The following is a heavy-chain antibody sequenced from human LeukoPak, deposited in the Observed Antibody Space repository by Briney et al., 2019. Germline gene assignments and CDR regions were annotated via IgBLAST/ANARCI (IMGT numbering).Heavy chain of an antibody. V-gene: IGHV3-53*01. CDR1: GFTVSSNF. Sequence: GGSLRLSCAASGFTVSSNFMSWVRQAPGQGLEWISVLYSGGNTYYADSVKGRFTISRDNSENTLFLQMNSLRAEDTAVYYCARGQVYGSSWFDYWGRGTLVTVSS. J-gene: IGHJ4*02. D-gene: IGHD6-13*01. CDR2: LYSGGNT. CDR3: ARGQVYGSSWFDY.